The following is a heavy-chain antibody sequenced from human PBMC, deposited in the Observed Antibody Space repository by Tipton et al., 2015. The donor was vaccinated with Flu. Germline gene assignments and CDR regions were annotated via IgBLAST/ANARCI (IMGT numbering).Heavy chain of an antibody. J-gene: IGHJ4*02. CDR2: INPSGGST. V-gene: IGHV1-46*01. CDR1: GYTFTSYY. D-gene: IGHD3-10*01. Sequence: QLVQSGAEVKKPGASVKVSCKASGYTFTSYYMHWVRQAPGQGLEWMGIINPSGGSTSYAQKFQGRVTMTRDTSTSTVYMELSSLRSEDTAVYYCARGGVTMVRGDRRRFDYWGQGTLVTVSS. CDR3: ARGGVTMVRGDRRRFDY.